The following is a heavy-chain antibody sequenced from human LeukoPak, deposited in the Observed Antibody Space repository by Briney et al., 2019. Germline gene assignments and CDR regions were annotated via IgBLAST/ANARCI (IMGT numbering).Heavy chain of an antibody. Sequence: PSETLSLTCAVYGGSFSGYYWSWIRQPPGKGLEWIGEINHSGSTNYNPSLKSRVTISVDTSKNQFSLKLSSVTAADTAVYYCARHRARYYYDSSGYYAYWGQGTLVTVSS. CDR2: INHSGST. CDR3: ARHRARYYYDSSGYYAY. CDR1: GGSFSGYY. D-gene: IGHD3-22*01. J-gene: IGHJ4*02. V-gene: IGHV4-34*01.